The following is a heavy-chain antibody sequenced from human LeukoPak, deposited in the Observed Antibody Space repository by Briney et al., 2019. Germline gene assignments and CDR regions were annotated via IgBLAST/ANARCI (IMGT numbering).Heavy chain of an antibody. CDR1: GVSISSSSYD. D-gene: IGHD1-26*01. V-gene: IGHV4-39*01. CDR2: IYYSGST. CDR3: ARRIRGRHVDY. J-gene: IGHJ4*02. Sequence: SETLSLTCTVSGVSISSSSYDWGWLRQPPGKGLEWIVSIYYSGSTYYNPALKSRFTISVDTSKNQFSLKLSSVTAADTAVYYCARRIRGRHVDYWGQGTLVTVSS.